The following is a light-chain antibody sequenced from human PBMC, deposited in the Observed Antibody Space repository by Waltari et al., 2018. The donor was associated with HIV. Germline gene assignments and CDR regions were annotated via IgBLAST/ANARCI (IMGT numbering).Light chain of an antibody. V-gene: IGKV4-1*01. CDR2: WAS. CDR3: QQYHSLPIT. CDR1: RSISYSSNNKNY. J-gene: IGKJ5*01. Sequence: DIVLTQSPDSLAVSLGERATINCTSSRSISYSSNNKNYLVWYQQKPGQPPRVLIYWASTRESGVPDRFSGSGSGTDFTLTISSLQTEDVAVYFCQQYHSLPITFGQGTRLEIK.